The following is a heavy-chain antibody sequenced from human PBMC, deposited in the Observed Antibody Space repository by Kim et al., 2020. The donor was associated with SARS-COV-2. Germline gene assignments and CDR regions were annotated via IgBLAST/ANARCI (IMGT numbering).Heavy chain of an antibody. Sequence: SETLSLTCAVYSASFSGYYWSWIRQPPGKGLEWIGEISPRGSTTYNPSLESRVTISVDTSLTQFSLKLTSVTAADTAVYYCARTFTMVQGIPFDSWGPGTQVTVSS. CDR3: ARTFTMVQGIPFDS. CDR1: SASFSGYY. V-gene: IGHV4-34*01. J-gene: IGHJ4*02. D-gene: IGHD3-10*01. CDR2: ISPRGST.